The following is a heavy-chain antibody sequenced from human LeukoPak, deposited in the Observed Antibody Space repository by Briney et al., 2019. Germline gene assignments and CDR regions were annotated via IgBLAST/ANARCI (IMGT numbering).Heavy chain of an antibody. Sequence: ASVKVSCKASGYTFTSYGISWVRQAPGQGLEWMGWISAYNGNTNYAQKLQGRVTMTTDTSTSTAYVELRSLRSDDTAVYYCARDPGKRATHIDRYYYGMDVWGQGTTVTVSS. J-gene: IGHJ6*02. V-gene: IGHV1-18*01. CDR1: GYTFTSYG. CDR3: ARDPGKRATHIDRYYYGMDV. CDR2: ISAYNGNT. D-gene: IGHD5-24*01.